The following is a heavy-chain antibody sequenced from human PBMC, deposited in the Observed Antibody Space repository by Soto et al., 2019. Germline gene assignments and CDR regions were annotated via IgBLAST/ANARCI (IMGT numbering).Heavy chain of an antibody. Sequence: GGSLRLSCAASGFSFGSYALSWVRQAPGKGLEWVSTISGSDGKTFYADSVKGRFSISRDTSQSTLYLQINSLRADDTAMYYCARWSYLDYWGQGTRVTVSS. CDR2: ISGSDGKT. J-gene: IGHJ4*02. CDR3: ARWSYLDY. D-gene: IGHD3-3*01. V-gene: IGHV3-23*01. CDR1: GFSFGSYA.